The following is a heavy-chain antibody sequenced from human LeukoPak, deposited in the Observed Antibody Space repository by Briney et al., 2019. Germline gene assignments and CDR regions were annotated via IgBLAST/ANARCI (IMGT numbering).Heavy chain of an antibody. D-gene: IGHD5-24*01. CDR1: GFTFSTYY. Sequence: GGSLRLSCAASGFTFSTYYMSWVRKAPGTGLEWVANIKQDGSEKYYVDSVKGRFTISRDNAKNSLYLEMSSLRVEDTAVYFCARLRSLDKWGQGTLVTVS. CDR2: IKQDGSEK. J-gene: IGHJ4*02. V-gene: IGHV3-7*01. CDR3: ARLRSLDK.